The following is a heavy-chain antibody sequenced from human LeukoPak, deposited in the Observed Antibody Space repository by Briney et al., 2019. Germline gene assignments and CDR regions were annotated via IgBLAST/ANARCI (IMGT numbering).Heavy chain of an antibody. J-gene: IGHJ6*02. V-gene: IGHV3-15*01. Sequence: PGRSLRLSCAASGFTFSNAWMSWVRQAPGKGLEWVGRIKSKTDGGTTDYAAPVKGRFTISRDDSKNTLYLQMNSLKTEDTAVYYCSQTARGYYYGMDVWGQGTTVTVSS. D-gene: IGHD3-10*01. CDR3: SQTARGYYYGMDV. CDR2: IKSKTDGGTT. CDR1: GFTFSNAW.